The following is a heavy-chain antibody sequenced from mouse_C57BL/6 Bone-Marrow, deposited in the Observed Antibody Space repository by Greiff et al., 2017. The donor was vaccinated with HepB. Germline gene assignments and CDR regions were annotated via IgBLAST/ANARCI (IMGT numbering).Heavy chain of an antibody. Sequence: DVKLQESGPVLVKPGASVKMSCKASGYTFTDYYMNWVKQSHGKSLEWIGVINPYNGGTSYNQKFKGKATLTVDKSSSTAYMELNSLTSEDSAVYYCARAAYYSNYVNDYWGQGTTLTVSS. V-gene: IGHV1-19*01. CDR1: GYTFTDYY. CDR3: ARAAYYSNYVNDY. J-gene: IGHJ2*01. D-gene: IGHD2-5*01. CDR2: INPYNGGT.